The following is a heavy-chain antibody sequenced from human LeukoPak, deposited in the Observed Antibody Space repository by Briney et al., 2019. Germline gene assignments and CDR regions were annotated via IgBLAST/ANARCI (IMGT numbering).Heavy chain of an antibody. CDR1: GYTFTSYS. J-gene: IGHJ4*02. V-gene: IGHV7-4-1*02. Sequence: ASVKVSCKASGYTFTSYSMNWVRQAPGQGLEWLGWINTNTGNPTYAQGFTGRFVFSLDTSVNTAYLQISSLKAEDTAVYYCARDLRYSSGTSRGFDYWGQGTLVTVSS. CDR3: ARDLRYSSGTSRGFDY. CDR2: INTNTGNP. D-gene: IGHD6-19*01.